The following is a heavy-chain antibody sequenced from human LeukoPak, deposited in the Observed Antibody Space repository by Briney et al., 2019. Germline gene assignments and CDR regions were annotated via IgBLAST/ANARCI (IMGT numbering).Heavy chain of an antibody. D-gene: IGHD4-17*01. J-gene: IGHJ3*02. V-gene: IGHV3-48*01. Sequence: GGSLRLSCAASGFTFSLYSMNWVRQAPGKGLEWVSYISGSSTTIDYADSVKGRFTISRDNAKNSLYLQMNSLRAEDTAAYYCARKTTSQAFDIWGQGTMVTVSS. CDR2: ISGSSTTI. CDR3: ARKTTSQAFDI. CDR1: GFTFSLYS.